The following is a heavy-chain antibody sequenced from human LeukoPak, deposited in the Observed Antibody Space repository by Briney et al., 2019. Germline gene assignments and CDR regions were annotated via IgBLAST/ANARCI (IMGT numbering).Heavy chain of an antibody. J-gene: IGHJ4*02. D-gene: IGHD3-22*01. CDR2: IDWDDDK. Sequence: SGPTLVNPTQTLTLTCTFSGFSLSTSGMCVSWIRQPPGKALEWLARIDWDDDKYYSTSLKTRLTISKDTFKNQVVFTMTNMDPVDTATYYCARIGYYDSSGYYYDHFDYWGQGTLVTVSS. CDR3: ARIGYYDSSGYYYDHFDY. V-gene: IGHV2-70*11. CDR1: GFSLSTSGMC.